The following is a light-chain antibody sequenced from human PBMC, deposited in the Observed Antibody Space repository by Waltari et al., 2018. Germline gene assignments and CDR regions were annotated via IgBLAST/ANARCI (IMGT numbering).Light chain of an antibody. CDR2: WAS. V-gene: IGKV4-1*01. J-gene: IGKJ1*01. Sequence: DIVMTQSPDSLAVSLGERATINCKSSQNVLYSSDNQNYFSWYQQKPGQPPKLLIYWASTRESGVPDRFSGSGSGTDFTLTISSLQAGDVAVYYCQQYYTTPWTFGQGTKVEIK. CDR1: QNVLYSSDNQNY. CDR3: QQYYTTPWT.